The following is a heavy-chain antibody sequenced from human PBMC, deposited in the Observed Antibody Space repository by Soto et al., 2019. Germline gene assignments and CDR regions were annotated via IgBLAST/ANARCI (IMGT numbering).Heavy chain of an antibody. CDR1: GGSISSGGYY. V-gene: IGHV4-31*03. CDR2: IYYSGST. D-gene: IGHD5-18*01. J-gene: IGHJ4*02. CDR3: ARSGYSYGPNPLLY. Sequence: QVQLQESGPGLVKPSQTLSVTCTVSGGSISSGGYYWSWIRQHPGKGLEWIGYIYYSGSTYYNPSLKSRVTISVDTSKNQFSLQLSSVTAADTAVYYCARSGYSYGPNPLLYWGQGTLVTVSS.